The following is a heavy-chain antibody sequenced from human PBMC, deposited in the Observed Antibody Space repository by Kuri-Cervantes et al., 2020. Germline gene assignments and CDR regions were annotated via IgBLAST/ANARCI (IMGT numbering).Heavy chain of an antibody. CDR2: ISHDGSNK. J-gene: IGHJ3*02. V-gene: IGHV3-30*04. CDR1: GFTFSSYA. Sequence: GESLKISCAASGFTFSSYAIHWVRQAPGKGLEWVAVISHDGSNKYYADSVKGRFPISRDNSKNTLYLQMDSLRAEDTAVYYCARDRDYYFDIWGQGTMVTVSS. CDR3: ARDRDYYFDI. D-gene: IGHD4-17*01.